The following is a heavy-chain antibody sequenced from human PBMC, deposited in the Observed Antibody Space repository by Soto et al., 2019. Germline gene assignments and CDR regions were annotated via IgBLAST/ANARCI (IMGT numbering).Heavy chain of an antibody. V-gene: IGHV3-48*03. Sequence: GGSLRLSCAASGFTFSSYEMNWVRQAPGKGLEWVSYISSSGSTIYYADSVKGRFTISRDNAKNSLYLQMNSLRAEDTAVYYCARDLRRDGYNTVDYWGQGXLVTVYS. CDR3: ARDLRRDGYNTVDY. D-gene: IGHD5-12*01. CDR1: GFTFSSYE. CDR2: ISSSGSTI. J-gene: IGHJ4*02.